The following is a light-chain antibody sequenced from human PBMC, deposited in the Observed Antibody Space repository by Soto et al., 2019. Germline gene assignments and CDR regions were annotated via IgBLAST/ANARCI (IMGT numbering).Light chain of an antibody. CDR3: QQYNSYRT. CDR1: QTISSW. J-gene: IGKJ1*01. CDR2: DAS. Sequence: DIQMTQSPSTLSASVGDRVTITCRASQTISSWLAWYQQKPGKAPKLLIYDASSLDSWDTARSSGSGSGTEFTLTISTLQPDDFATYYCQQYNSYRTFGQGTKVDIK. V-gene: IGKV1-5*01.